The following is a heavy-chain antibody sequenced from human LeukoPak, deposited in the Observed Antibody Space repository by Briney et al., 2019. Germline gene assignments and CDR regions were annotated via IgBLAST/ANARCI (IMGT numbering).Heavy chain of an antibody. V-gene: IGHV3-33*01. J-gene: IGHJ4*02. Sequence: PGGSLRLSCAASGFTLSSYGMHWVRQAPGKGLEWVAIIWSDGSNKYYADSVKGRFTISRGSSRNTLYLQLNSLRAEDTAVYYCARAMALIVDYWGQGTLVTVSS. D-gene: IGHD3-22*01. CDR1: GFTLSSYG. CDR2: IWSDGSNK. CDR3: ARAMALIVDY.